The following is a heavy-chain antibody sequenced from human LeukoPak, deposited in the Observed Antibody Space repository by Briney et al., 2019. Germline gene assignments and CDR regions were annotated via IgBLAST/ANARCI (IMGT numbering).Heavy chain of an antibody. CDR2: ISGSGGST. D-gene: IGHD3-10*01. V-gene: IGHV3-23*01. CDR3: AKDHRFGEFFDY. CDR1: GFTFSSYA. J-gene: IGHJ4*02. Sequence: PGGSLRLSCAASGFTFSSYAMSWVRQAPGKGLEWVSAISGSGGSTYYADSVKGRFTISRDNSRNTLYLQMNSLRAEDTAVYYCAKDHRFGEFFDYWGQGTLVTVSS.